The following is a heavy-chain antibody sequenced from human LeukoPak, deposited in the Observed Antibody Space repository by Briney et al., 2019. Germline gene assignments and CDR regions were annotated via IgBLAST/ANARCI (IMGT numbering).Heavy chain of an antibody. CDR2: INPNSGGT. Sequence: ASVKVSCKASGYTFTGYYMHWVRQAPGQGLEWMGWINPNSGGTNYAQKFQGRVTMTRDTSIRTAYMKLSRLRSDDTAVYYCVRDVDTAILYWGQGTLVTVSS. D-gene: IGHD5-18*01. V-gene: IGHV1-2*02. J-gene: IGHJ4*02. CDR1: GYTFTGYY. CDR3: VRDVDTAILY.